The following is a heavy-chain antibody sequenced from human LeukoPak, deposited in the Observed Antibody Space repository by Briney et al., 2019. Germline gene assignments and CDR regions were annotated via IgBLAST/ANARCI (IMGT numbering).Heavy chain of an antibody. Sequence: SVKVSCKASGGTFSSYAISWVRQAPGQGLEWMGRIIPILGIANYAQKFQGRVTITADKSTSTAYMELSSLRSEDTAVYCCVGGGSGYLSTFDYWGQGTLVTVSS. D-gene: IGHD3-3*01. CDR1: GGTFSSYA. J-gene: IGHJ4*02. V-gene: IGHV1-69*04. CDR3: VGGGSGYLSTFDY. CDR2: IIPILGIA.